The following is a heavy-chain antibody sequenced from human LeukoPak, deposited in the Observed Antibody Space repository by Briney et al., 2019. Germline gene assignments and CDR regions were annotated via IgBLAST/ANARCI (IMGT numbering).Heavy chain of an antibody. V-gene: IGHV3-30-3*01. CDR3: AREFTIFGVVIQRYDAFDI. CDR1: GFTFSGYP. D-gene: IGHD3-3*01. CDR2: MSNDGSIK. Sequence: PGKSLRLSCAASGFTFSGYPIHWVRQAPGKGLEWVAVMSNDGSIKKYANSVKGRFTISRDNSKNTLYLQMDSLRAEDTAVYYCAREFTIFGVVIQRYDAFDIWGQGTMVTVSS. J-gene: IGHJ3*02.